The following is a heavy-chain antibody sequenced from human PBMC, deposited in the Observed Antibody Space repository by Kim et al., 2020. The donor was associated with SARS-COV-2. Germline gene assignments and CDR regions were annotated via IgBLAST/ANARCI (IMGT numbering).Heavy chain of an antibody. D-gene: IGHD3-10*01. J-gene: IGHJ4*02. V-gene: IGHV3-23*01. Sequence: GGSLRLSCAASGFTFSSYAMTWVRQAPGKGLEWVSAITDGGSGTYYADSVKGRFTISRDNSKNTLYLQMNSLRVEDTAIYYCARATSNYGSGSYSIWGQGTLVTVSS. CDR3: ARATSNYGSGSYSI. CDR1: GFTFSSYA. CDR2: ITDGGSGT.